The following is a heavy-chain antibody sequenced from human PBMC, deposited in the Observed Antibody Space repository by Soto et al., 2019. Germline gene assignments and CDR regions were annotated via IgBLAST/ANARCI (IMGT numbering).Heavy chain of an antibody. CDR2: VRPNGGAT. CDR1: GYIFTDYL. Sequence: ASVKVSCKTSGYIFTDYLIHWVRQAPGQGLEWMGWVRPNGGATHYAQQFKGRVSMTRDTSLGTAYMDLGSLTSDDTAVYYCVRDLVDIVATPFYYYYGMDVWGQGTTVTVSS. CDR3: VRDLVDIVATPFYYYYGMDV. D-gene: IGHD5-12*01. V-gene: IGHV1-2*02. J-gene: IGHJ6*02.